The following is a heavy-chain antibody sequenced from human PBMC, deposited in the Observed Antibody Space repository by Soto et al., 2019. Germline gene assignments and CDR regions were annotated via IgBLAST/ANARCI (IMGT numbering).Heavy chain of an antibody. CDR1: TYASCC. Sequence: TYASCCRSWARHAPEQGLEWMGWISAYNGNTIYAQKLQGRVTMTTDTSTSTAYMELRSLRSDDTAVYYCASAGACSSTSCYRRPFDYWGQGTLVTVSS. D-gene: IGHD2-2*01. V-gene: IGHV1-18*01. CDR2: ISAYNGNT. CDR3: ASAGACSSTSCYRRPFDY. J-gene: IGHJ4*02.